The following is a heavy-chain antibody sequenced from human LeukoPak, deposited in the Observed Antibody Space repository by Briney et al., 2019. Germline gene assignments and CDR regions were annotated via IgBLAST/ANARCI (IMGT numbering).Heavy chain of an antibody. CDR3: ARDLRAYSSGWTSDY. Sequence: PGGSLRLSCAASGFIFSRYSMNWVRQAPGKGLEWVSSISSSSSYIYYADSVKGRFTISRDNAKNSLYLQMNSLRAEDTAVYYCARDLRAYSSGWTSDYWGQGTLVTVSS. CDR1: GFIFSRYS. D-gene: IGHD6-19*01. V-gene: IGHV3-21*01. CDR2: ISSSSSYI. J-gene: IGHJ4*02.